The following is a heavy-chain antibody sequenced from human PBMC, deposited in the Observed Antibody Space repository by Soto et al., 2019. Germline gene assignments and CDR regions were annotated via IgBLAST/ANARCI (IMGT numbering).Heavy chain of an antibody. J-gene: IGHJ6*02. D-gene: IGHD3-3*01. CDR2: IDPSDSYT. CDR1: GYSFTSYW. V-gene: IGHV5-10-1*01. Sequence: GESLKISCKGSGYSFTSYWITWVRQMPGKGLEWMGRIDPSDSYTNYSPSFQGHVTIPADKSISTAYLQWRRLKASDTAMYYCARRRTLYSSTIFGVVYGMDVWGQGTTVTVSS. CDR3: ARRRTLYSSTIFGVVYGMDV.